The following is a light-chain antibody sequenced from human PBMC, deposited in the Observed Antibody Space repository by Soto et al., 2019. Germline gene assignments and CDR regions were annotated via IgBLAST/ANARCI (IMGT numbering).Light chain of an antibody. CDR2: DVS. Sequence: QSVLTQPPSASWSPGHSVTISCTGTSSDFGGYNYVSWYQQHPGKAPKLMIYDVSKRPSGVPDRFSGSKSGNTASLTVSGLQAEDEADYYCSSYAGSSTPYVFGTGTKVTVL. CDR1: SSDFGGYNY. J-gene: IGLJ1*01. CDR3: SSYAGSSTPYV. V-gene: IGLV2-8*01.